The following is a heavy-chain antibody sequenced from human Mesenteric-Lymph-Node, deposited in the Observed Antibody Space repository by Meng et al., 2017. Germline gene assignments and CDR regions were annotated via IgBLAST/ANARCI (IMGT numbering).Heavy chain of an antibody. D-gene: IGHD3-22*01. Sequence: GSLRLSCTVSGGSISSYYWSWIRQPPGKGLEWIGYIYYSGSTNYNPSLKSRVTISVDTSKNQFSLKLSSVTAADTAVYYCARDSSYYDSSGLDYWGQGTLVTVSS. CDR2: IYYSGST. J-gene: IGHJ4*02. CDR1: GGSISSYY. CDR3: ARDSSYYDSSGLDY. V-gene: IGHV4-59*01.